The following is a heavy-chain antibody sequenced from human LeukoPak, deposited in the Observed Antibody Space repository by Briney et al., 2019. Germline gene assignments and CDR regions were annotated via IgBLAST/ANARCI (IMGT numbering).Heavy chain of an antibody. J-gene: IGHJ4*02. Sequence: PSETLSLTCTVSGGSISSDYWSWIRQPPGKGLEWIGYIYYSGITNYNPSLKSRVTISVDTSKNQFSLKLSSVTAADTAVYYCARDCSSTNCFDYWGQGTLVTVSS. CDR3: ARDCSSTNCFDY. CDR1: GGSISSDY. D-gene: IGHD2-2*01. CDR2: IYYSGIT. V-gene: IGHV4-59*12.